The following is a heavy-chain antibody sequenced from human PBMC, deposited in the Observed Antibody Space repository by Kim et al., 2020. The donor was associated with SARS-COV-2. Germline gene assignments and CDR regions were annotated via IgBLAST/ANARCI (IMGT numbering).Heavy chain of an antibody. CDR3: AKDRVGVVAAYYFDY. D-gene: IGHD2-15*01. CDR1: GFTFSSYA. Sequence: GGSLRLSCAASGFTFSSYAMSWVRQAPGKGLEWVSAISGSGGSTYYADSVKGRFTISRDKSKNTLYLQMNSLRAEDTAVYYCAKDRVGVVAAYYFDYWGQGTLVTVSS. J-gene: IGHJ4*02. V-gene: IGHV3-23*01. CDR2: ISGSGGST.